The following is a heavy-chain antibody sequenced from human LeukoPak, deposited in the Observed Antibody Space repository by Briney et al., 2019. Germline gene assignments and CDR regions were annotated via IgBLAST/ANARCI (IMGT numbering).Heavy chain of an antibody. CDR3: AALGSGPYYYFDY. Sequence: GEPLKISCKASGYSSTSYWIGWVRQMPGKRLEWMGIIYPGDSDTRYSPSFQGQVTISADKSISTAYLQWSSLKASDTAMYYCAALGSGPYYYFDYWGQGTLVTVSS. CDR1: GYSSTSYW. CDR2: IYPGDSDT. J-gene: IGHJ4*02. V-gene: IGHV5-51*01. D-gene: IGHD7-27*01.